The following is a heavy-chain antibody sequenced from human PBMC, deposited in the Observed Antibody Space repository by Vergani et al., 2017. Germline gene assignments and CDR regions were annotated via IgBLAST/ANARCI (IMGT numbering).Heavy chain of an antibody. Sequence: EVQLVESGGGVVRPGGSLRLSCAASGFSFDDFGMSWVRQAPGKGLEWVSGINWNGGSTGYTDSVKGRFTISRDNAKYSLYLQMNSLRAEDTALYYCAREGGHYDILTGYYMGPYYFDYWGQGTLVTVSS. J-gene: IGHJ4*02. D-gene: IGHD3-9*01. CDR3: AREGGHYDILTGYYMGPYYFDY. CDR1: GFSFDDFG. V-gene: IGHV3-20*04. CDR2: INWNGGST.